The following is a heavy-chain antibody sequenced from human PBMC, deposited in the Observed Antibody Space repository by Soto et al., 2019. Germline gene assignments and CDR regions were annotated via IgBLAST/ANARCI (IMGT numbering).Heavy chain of an antibody. CDR1: GGSISSNAYY. V-gene: IGHV4-39*01. CDR3: ARRPKRGSYSWCFDY. CDR2: VYYSGSA. Sequence: QLQLQESGPGLVKPSETPSLTCTVSGGSISSNAYYWGWIRQPPGKGLEWIGSVYYSGSANYNPSLKSRLTMSVDTSKNQFSLKLISVTAADTAVYYCARRPKRGSYSWCFDYWGQGTLVTVSS. J-gene: IGHJ4*02. D-gene: IGHD1-26*01.